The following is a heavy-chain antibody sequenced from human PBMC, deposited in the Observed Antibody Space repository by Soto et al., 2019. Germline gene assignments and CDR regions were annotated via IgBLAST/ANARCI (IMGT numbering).Heavy chain of an antibody. CDR1: GFIFSHYA. CDR3: AVLTDCTNGVCTRPFDY. CDR2: ISGSGGST. V-gene: IGHV3-23*01. Sequence: GGSLRLSCAASGFIFSHYAMSWVRQTPGKGLEWVSTISGSGGSTYYADSMKGRFTISRDNSKNTLYLQMNSLRAEDTAVYYCAVLTDCTNGVCTRPFDYWGQGTLVTVSS. D-gene: IGHD2-8*01. J-gene: IGHJ4*02.